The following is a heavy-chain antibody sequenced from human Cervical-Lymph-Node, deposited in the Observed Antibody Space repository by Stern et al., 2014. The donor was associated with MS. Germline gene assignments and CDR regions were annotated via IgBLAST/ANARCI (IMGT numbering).Heavy chain of an antibody. V-gene: IGHV1-69*06. J-gene: IGHJ5*02. CDR2: IIPSVGPGTV. D-gene: IGHD3-16*01. CDR3: ARGGGDNWFDP. CDR1: GG. Sequence: QLVQSGADVKKPGSSVRVSCKASGGISWLRQAPGQGLEWMGGIIPSVGPGTVTDTQTFQASPPISAATSTTTTCRERSSLRFDAPAVYYCARGGGDNWFDPWGQGTLVSVSS.